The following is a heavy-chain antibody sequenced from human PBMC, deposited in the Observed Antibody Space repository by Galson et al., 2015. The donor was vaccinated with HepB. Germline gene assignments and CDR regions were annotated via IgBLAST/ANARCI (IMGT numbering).Heavy chain of an antibody. CDR3: ARDGGYCSGGSCYSITYYYYYYMDV. CDR1: GYTFTSYY. J-gene: IGHJ6*03. Sequence: SVKVSCKASGYTFTSYYMHWVRQAPGQGLEWMGIINPSGGSTSYAQKFQGRVTMTRDTSTSTVYMELSSLRSEDTAVYYCARDGGYCSGGSCYSITYYYYYYMDVWGKGTTVTVSS. CDR2: INPSGGST. V-gene: IGHV1-46*03. D-gene: IGHD2-15*01.